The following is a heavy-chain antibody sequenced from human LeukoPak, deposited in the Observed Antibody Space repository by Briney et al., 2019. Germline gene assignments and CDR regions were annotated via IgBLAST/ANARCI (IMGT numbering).Heavy chain of an antibody. CDR3: ARASGLGTTKVVDY. CDR1: GFTFSSHW. J-gene: IGHJ4*02. V-gene: IGHV3-74*01. CDR2: GNSDGSST. Sequence: GGSLRLSSAASGFTFSSHWMHWVRQVPGKGLVWVSRGNSDGSSTSYADSVKGRFTISRDNAKDTLYLQMNSLRAEGTAVYYCARASGLGTTKVVDYWGQGTLVTVSS. D-gene: IGHD1-26*01.